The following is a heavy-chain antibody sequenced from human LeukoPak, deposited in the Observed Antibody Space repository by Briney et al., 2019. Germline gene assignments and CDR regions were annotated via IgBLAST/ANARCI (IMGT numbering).Heavy chain of an antibody. CDR2: INVDKGNT. Sequence: GASVKVSRKGSGYIFTRYAMYWVRQAPGQRLEWMGWINVDKGNTKYSQKFQGRVTITRDTSANTAYMEVRSLRSEDTAMYYCARGEVITMIRGVIGSNWLDLWGQGTLVTVSS. CDR1: GYIFTRYA. J-gene: IGHJ5*02. D-gene: IGHD3-10*01. V-gene: IGHV1-3*01. CDR3: ARGEVITMIRGVIGSNWLDL.